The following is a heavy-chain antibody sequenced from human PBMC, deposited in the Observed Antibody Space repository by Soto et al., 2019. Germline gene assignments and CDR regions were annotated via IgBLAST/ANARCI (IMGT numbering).Heavy chain of an antibody. J-gene: IGHJ5*02. D-gene: IGHD6-13*01. CDR2: ISDRGPV. V-gene: IGHV4-61*03. CDR3: ARGSSWPNYYCGP. CDR1: GGSVSSSNSY. Sequence: QMQLQESGPGLVRPSETLSLICSVSGGSVSSSNSYWSWLRLPPGKGLECLADISDRGPVNYETAIKSRLYVSMDVSKNRFSLQLNSWAAADTALYFCARGSSWPNYYCGPWGQGTLVTVSS.